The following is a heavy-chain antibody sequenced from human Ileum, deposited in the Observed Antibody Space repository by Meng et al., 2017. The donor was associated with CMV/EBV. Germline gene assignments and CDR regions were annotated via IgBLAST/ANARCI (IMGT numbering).Heavy chain of an antibody. CDR2: INFSGGST. CDR3: GKGSCSGSSCYTDY. J-gene: IGHJ4*02. V-gene: IGHV3-23*01. Sequence: GESLKISCVASGFTFSNYAMSWVRQAPGKGLEWVSTINFSGGSTYYADSLKGRFMISRDNSKDTLYLQMDSLRAEDAAVYYCGKGSCSGSSCYTDYWGQGTLV. CDR1: GFTFSNYA. D-gene: IGHD2-8*02.